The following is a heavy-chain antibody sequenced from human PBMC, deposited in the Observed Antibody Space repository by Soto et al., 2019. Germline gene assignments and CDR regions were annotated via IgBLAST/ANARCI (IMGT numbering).Heavy chain of an antibody. V-gene: IGHV4-4*02. J-gene: IGHJ6*03. CDR2: IYHSGSI. D-gene: IGHD6-13*01. Sequence: SETLSLTCAVSSGSISSSNWWSWVRQPPGKGLEWIGEIYHSGSINYNPSLKSRVTITVDKSKNQFSLKLSSVTAADTAVYYCARGIAAADNYYYYYYMDVWGKGTTVTVSS. CDR3: ARGIAAADNYYYYYYMDV. CDR1: SGSISSSNW.